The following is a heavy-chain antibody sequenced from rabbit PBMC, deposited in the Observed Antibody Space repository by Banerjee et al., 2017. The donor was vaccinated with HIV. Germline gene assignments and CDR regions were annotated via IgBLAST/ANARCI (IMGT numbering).Heavy chain of an antibody. CDR2: VGTGSGGST. J-gene: IGHJ4*01. Sequence: QSLEESGGDLVKPGASLTLTCTASGFDLYSYYFMCWVRQAPGKGLEWIGCVGTGSGGSTYYASWAKGRLTISKASSTTVTLQMTSLTAADTATYFCARAPHGGADGGGYGDLWGPGTLVTVS. CDR1: GFDLYSYYF. D-gene: IGHD1-1*01. V-gene: IGHV1S40*01. CDR3: ARAPHGGADGGGYGDL.